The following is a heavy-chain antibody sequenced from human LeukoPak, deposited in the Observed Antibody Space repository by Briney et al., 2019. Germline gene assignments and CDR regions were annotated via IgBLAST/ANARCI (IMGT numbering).Heavy chain of an antibody. J-gene: IGHJ3*02. CDR2: INAGNGNT. Sequence: ASVKVSCKASGYTFTSYAMHWVRRAPGQRLEWMGWINAGNGNTKYSQKFQGGVTITRDTSASTAYMELSSLRSEDTAVYYCASLGLGYSYGFWAMDAFDIWGQGTMVTVSS. CDR3: ASLGLGYSYGFWAMDAFDI. D-gene: IGHD5-18*01. CDR1: GYTFTSYA. V-gene: IGHV1-3*01.